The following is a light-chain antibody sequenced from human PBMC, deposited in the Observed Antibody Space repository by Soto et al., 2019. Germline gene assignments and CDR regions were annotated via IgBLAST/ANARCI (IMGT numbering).Light chain of an antibody. CDR2: DAS. CDR1: QSVSSY. Sequence: IVLTQSPATLSLSPGERATLSCRASQSVSSYLAWYQQKPGQAPRLLIYDASNRATGIPARFSGSGSGTEFTLTISSLEPEDFAVYYCQQRYNWPPTFGQGTRLEIK. J-gene: IGKJ5*01. V-gene: IGKV3-11*01. CDR3: QQRYNWPPT.